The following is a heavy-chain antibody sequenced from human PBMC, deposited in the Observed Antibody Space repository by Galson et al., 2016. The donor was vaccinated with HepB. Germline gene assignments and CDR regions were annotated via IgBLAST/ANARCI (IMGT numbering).Heavy chain of an antibody. D-gene: IGHD2-2*01. J-gene: IGHJ5*02. Sequence: SETLSLTCTVSGGSISISNYYWGWIRQPPGKGLEWIGSIYYSGTTYYSPSLKSRLTISVDTSKNQFSLNLSSVTAADTAVYYCARHGPIVVAGIRCFDPWGQGTLVTVSS. CDR2: IYYSGTT. CDR1: GGSISISNYY. CDR3: ARHGPIVVAGIRCFDP. V-gene: IGHV4-39*01.